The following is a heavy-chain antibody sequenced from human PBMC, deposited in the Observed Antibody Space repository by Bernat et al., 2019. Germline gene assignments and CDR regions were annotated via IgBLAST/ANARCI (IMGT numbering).Heavy chain of an antibody. CDR2: ISAYNGNT. CDR1: CYTFTSYG. V-gene: IGHV1-18*01. D-gene: IGHD6-6*01. J-gene: IGHJ4*02. CDR3: ARDSSASGKGNDY. Sequence: QVQLVHSAAELKKPGASVKVSCKASCYTFTSYGISWVLQAPGQGIEWMGWISAYNGNTNYAQKLQGRVTMTTDTNKSTAYMELRSVRSDDRAVYYCARDSSASGKGNDYWGQGTLVTVSS.